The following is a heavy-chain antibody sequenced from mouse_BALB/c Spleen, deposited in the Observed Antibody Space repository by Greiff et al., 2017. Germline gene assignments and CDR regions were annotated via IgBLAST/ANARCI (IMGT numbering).Heavy chain of an antibody. Sequence: VHVKQSGAELVKPGASVKLSCTASGFNIKDTYMHWVKQRPEQGLEWIGRIDPANGNTKYDPKFQGKATITADTSSNTAYLQLSSLTSEDTAVYYCASSWFAYWGQGTLVTVSA. J-gene: IGHJ3*01. CDR3: ASSWFAY. CDR2: IDPANGNT. CDR1: GFNIKDTY. V-gene: IGHV14-3*02.